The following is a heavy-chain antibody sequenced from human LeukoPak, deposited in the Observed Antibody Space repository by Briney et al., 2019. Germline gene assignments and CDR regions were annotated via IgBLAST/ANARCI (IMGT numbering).Heavy chain of an antibody. CDR1: GYTFTSYD. V-gene: IGHV1-8*01. CDR3: ARRFSSSWYYYYYYMDV. D-gene: IGHD6-13*01. J-gene: IGHJ6*03. CDR2: MNPDSGNT. Sequence: ASVKVSRKASGYTFTSYDINWVRQATGQGREWMGWMNPDSGNTGYAQKFQGRVTMTRNTSISTAYMELSSLRSEDTAVYYCARRFSSSWYYYYYYMDVWGKGTTVTVSS.